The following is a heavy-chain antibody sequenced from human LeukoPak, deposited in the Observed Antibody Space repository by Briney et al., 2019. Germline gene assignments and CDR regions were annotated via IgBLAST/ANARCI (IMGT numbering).Heavy chain of an antibody. CDR1: GYTFTGYY. CDR2: INPNSGGT. J-gene: IGHJ4*02. D-gene: IGHD6-19*01. V-gene: IGHV1-2*02. CDR3: ARSKRGSGWTFDY. Sequence: ASVKVSCKASGYTFTGYYMHWVRQAPGQGLEWMGWINPNSGGTNYAQKFQGRVTMARDTSTSTVYMELSSLRSEDTAVYYCARSKRGSGWTFDYWGQGTLVTVSS.